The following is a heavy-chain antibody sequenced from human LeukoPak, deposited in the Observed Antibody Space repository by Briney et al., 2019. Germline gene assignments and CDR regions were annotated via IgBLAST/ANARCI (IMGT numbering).Heavy chain of an antibody. CDR1: GNYW. J-gene: IGHJ4*02. CDR2: INSNGSWT. CDR3: VSFYETY. Sequence: GGSLRLSCAASGNYWMHWVRQAPGKGLVWVSHINSNGSWTSYADSVKGRFTISKDNAKNTVYLQMNNLRAEDTAVYYCVSFYETYWGRGTLVTVSS. D-gene: IGHD2-2*01. V-gene: IGHV3-74*01.